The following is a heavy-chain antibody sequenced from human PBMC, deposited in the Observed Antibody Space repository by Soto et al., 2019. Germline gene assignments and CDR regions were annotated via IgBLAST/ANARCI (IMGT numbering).Heavy chain of an antibody. CDR1: GFTFSSYA. V-gene: IGHV3-30-3*01. CDR3: ARDGPPLVREPYYFDY. Sequence: QVQLVESGGGVVQPGRSLRLSCAASGFTFSSYAMHWVRQAPGKGLEWVALTSYNGGKTYYTDSVKGRFTISRDNSKNTLFLEMSSLRPEDTAVYYCARDGPPLVREPYYFDYWGQGTLVTVSS. CDR2: TSYNGGKT. D-gene: IGHD6-6*01. J-gene: IGHJ4*02.